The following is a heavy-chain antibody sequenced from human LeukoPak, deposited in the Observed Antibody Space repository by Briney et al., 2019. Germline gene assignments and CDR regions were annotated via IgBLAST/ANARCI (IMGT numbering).Heavy chain of an antibody. CDR3: ARVGLVVAATHDAFDI. D-gene: IGHD2-15*01. CDR2: MSSSGSTI. V-gene: IGHV3-11*01. CDR1: GFTFSDYY. Sequence: GGSLRLSCAASGFTFSDYYMSWIRQTPGKGLEWVSYMSSSGSTIYYADSVKGRFTISRDNAKNSLYLQMNSLRAEDTAVYYCARVGLVVAATHDAFDIWGQGTMVTVSS. J-gene: IGHJ3*02.